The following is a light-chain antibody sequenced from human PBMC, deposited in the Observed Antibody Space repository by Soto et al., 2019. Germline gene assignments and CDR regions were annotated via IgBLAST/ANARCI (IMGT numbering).Light chain of an antibody. CDR3: QQYNEWPPWT. CDR1: QNVNSN. J-gene: IGKJ1*01. CDR2: AAS. V-gene: IGKV3D-15*01. Sequence: EVVVTQSLATLSLSPGERASLSCRTSQNVNSNLAWYQQKPGQAPRLLIYAASTRAAGIPARFSGSGSATEFTLTISSLQSEDFALYYCQQYNEWPPWTFGQGTKVENK.